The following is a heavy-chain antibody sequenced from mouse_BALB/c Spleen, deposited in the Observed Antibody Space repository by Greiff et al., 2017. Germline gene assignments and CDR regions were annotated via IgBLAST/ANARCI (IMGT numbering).Heavy chain of an antibody. V-gene: IGHV5-17*02. CDR1: GFTFSSFG. J-gene: IGHJ1*01. CDR3: ARAGAGSPRVDV. CDR2: ISSGSSTI. Sequence: EVQGVESGGGLVQPGGSRKLSCAASGFTFSSFGMHWVRQAPEKGLEWVAYISSGSSTIYYADTVKGRFTISRDNPKNTLFLQMTSLRSEDTAMYYCARAGAGSPRVDVWGAGTTVTVSS.